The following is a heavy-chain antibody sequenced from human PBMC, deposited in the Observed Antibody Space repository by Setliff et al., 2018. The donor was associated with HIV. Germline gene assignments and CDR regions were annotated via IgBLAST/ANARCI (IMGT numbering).Heavy chain of an antibody. CDR3: ARRTAPSSGFYSHYYFDV. Sequence: SETLSLTCIVSGDSISDYYWTWIRQPPGKGREWIGYIYYIGRTNYNPSLKSQVTISVDTSKNQFSMKVNSGTAEDTAVYYCARRTAPSSGFYSHYYFDVWGKGTTVTVSS. J-gene: IGHJ6*03. V-gene: IGHV4-59*08. D-gene: IGHD1-26*01. CDR1: GDSISDYY. CDR2: IYYIGRT.